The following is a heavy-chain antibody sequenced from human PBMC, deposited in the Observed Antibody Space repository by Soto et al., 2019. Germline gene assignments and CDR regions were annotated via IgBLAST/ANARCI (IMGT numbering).Heavy chain of an antibody. V-gene: IGHV1-69*13. J-gene: IGHJ6*02. CDR3: ARPTWGYCSGGSCYSGSYYYGMDV. CDR1: GGPFSSYA. D-gene: IGHD2-15*01. CDR2: IIPIFGTA. Sequence: SVKVSCKASGGPFSSYAISWVRQAPGQGLEWMGGIIPIFGTANYAQKFQGRVTITADESTSTAYMELSSLRSEDTAVYYCARPTWGYCSGGSCYSGSYYYGMDVWGQGTTVTVSS.